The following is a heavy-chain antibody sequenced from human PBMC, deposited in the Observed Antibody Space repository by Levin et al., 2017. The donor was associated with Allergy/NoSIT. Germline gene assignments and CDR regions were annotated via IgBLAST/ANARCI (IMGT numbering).Heavy chain of an antibody. J-gene: IGHJ4*02. V-gene: IGHV4-59*08. CDR2: IYYSGST. CDR3: ARHRMPPYYDSSGPDPPRKSYYFDY. D-gene: IGHD3-22*01. CDR1: GGSISSYY. Sequence: KPSETLSLTCTVSGGSISSYYWSWIRQPPGKGLEWIGYIYYSGSTNYNPSLKSRVTISVDTSKNQFSLKLSSVTAADTAVYYCARHRMPPYYDSSGPDPPRKSYYFDYWGQGTLVTVSS.